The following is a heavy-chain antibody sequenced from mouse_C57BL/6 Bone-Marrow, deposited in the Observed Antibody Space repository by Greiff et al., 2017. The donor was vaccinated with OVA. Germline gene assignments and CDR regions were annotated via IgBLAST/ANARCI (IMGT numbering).Heavy chain of an antibody. D-gene: IGHD2-4*01. J-gene: IGHJ3*01. CDR1: GYTFTTYP. CDR2: FHPYNDDT. Sequence: VQLQQSGAELVKPGASVKMSCKASGYTFTTYPIEWMKQTPGQSLEWIGNFHPYNDDTKYNEKFKGKATLTVDKSSSTVYLELSRLTSDDAAVDYCARPGDYDGDWFDYWGQGTLVTVTA. V-gene: IGHV1-47*01. CDR3: ARPGDYDGDWFDY.